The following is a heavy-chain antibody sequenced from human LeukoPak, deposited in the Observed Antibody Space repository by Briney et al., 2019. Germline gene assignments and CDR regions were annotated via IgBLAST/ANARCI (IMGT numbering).Heavy chain of an antibody. CDR1: GFTFRSYE. V-gene: IGHV3-48*03. Sequence: PGGSLRLSCAGFGFTFRSYEMNWVRQAPGKGLEWISYISSTGSAIYYADSVKGRFTISRDNAKNPLYLQMNSLRAEDTAVYYCPRVFSYYNYSFDYWGQGTLVTVSS. CDR3: PRVFSYYNYSFDY. J-gene: IGHJ4*02. CDR2: ISSTGSAI. D-gene: IGHD3-3*01.